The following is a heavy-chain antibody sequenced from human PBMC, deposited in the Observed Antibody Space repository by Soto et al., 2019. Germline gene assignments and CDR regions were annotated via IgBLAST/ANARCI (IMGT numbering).Heavy chain of an antibody. D-gene: IGHD2-2*01. CDR1: GFRLSNYG. J-gene: IGHJ4*02. Sequence: PGGSLRLSCAASGFRLSNYGMHWVRQAPGKGLEWVAVISYDGSTKYYADSVKGRFTISRDTSKNTLFLQMNSLGAEDTAVYYCAIFPYTSSTPNWGQGTLVTAPQ. CDR3: AIFPYTSSTPN. V-gene: IGHV3-30*03. CDR2: ISYDGSTK.